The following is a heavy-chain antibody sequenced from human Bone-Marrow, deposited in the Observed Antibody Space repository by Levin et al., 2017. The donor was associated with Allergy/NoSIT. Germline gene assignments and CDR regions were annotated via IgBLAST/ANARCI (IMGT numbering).Heavy chain of an antibody. CDR3: ARGLGGNSYYFDY. J-gene: IGHJ4*02. CDR2: IFSSGFT. Sequence: GSLRLSCTVSGGSIGGYYLTWIRQPPGKTLEWIGFIFSSGFTNYNPSLKSRLSMSVDTSRNQFSLTLSSVTTADTAVYFCARGLGGNSYYFDYWGRGRLVAVS. CDR1: GGSIGGYY. D-gene: IGHD4-23*01. V-gene: IGHV4-4*09.